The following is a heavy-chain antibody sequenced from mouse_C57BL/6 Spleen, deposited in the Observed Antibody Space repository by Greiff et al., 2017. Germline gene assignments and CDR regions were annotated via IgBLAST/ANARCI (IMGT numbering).Heavy chain of an antibody. CDR1: GYSIPNGNHW. D-gene: IGHD1-1*01. V-gene: IGHV3-4*01. Sequence: EVKLQESGPALVKPSQTVSLTCTVPGYSIPNGNHWWNWIRQVSGSKLEWIGYISSSGSTDSNPSLKSRISITRDTAKHQLFLQLNSVTTEDIATYYCATTYGSSWYFDVWGKGTTVTVSS. J-gene: IGHJ1*03. CDR2: ISSSGST. CDR3: ATTYGSSWYFDV.